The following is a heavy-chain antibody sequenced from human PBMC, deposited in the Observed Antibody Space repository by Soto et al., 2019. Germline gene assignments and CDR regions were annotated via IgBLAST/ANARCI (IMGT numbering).Heavy chain of an antibody. D-gene: IGHD2-15*01. CDR3: ARDGGVAATLANYFDY. CDR2: MSRSSRYI. J-gene: IGHJ4*02. CDR1: GFTFNSYS. Sequence: PGGSLRLSCAASGFTFNSYSMNWFRQAPGKGLEWVSSMSRSSRYIYYADSVKGRFTISRDNAKNSVYLQMNSLRAEDTAVYYCARDGGVAATLANYFDYWGQGTLVTVSS. V-gene: IGHV3-21*01.